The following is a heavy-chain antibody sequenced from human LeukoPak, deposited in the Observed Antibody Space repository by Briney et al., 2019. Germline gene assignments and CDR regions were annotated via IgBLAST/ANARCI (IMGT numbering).Heavy chain of an antibody. CDR1: GFTFSNYW. V-gene: IGHV3-74*01. Sequence: GGSLRLSCAASGFTFSNYWMHWVRQAPGKGLVWVSRINTDGRSTYYADSVKGRFTISRDNAKNTLYLQMNSLRAEDTALCYCAKEEGYWFDPWGQGTLVTVSS. J-gene: IGHJ5*02. CDR3: AKEEGYWFDP. CDR2: INTDGRST.